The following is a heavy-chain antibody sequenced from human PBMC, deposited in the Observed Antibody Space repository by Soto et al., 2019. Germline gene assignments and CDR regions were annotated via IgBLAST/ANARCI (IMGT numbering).Heavy chain of an antibody. V-gene: IGHV3-21*06. CDR2: ISNSGSHI. D-gene: IGHD6-19*01. CDR3: ARDGSGWSRDY. J-gene: IGHJ4*02. Sequence: EVQLVESGGGLVKPGESLRLSCEAAGFPFSSCSMNWVRQAPGTGLEWVSSISNSGSHILYSDSVKGRFTIPRDNTKNSLCLQMNSLRAEDTALYFCARDGSGWSRDYWCQGTLVTVSS. CDR1: GFPFSSCS.